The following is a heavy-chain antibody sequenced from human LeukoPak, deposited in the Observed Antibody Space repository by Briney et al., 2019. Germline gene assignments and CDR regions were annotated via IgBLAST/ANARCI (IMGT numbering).Heavy chain of an antibody. V-gene: IGHV4-39*01. CDR2: FYYSGST. CDR3: VYYYGSGSVEY. D-gene: IGHD3-10*01. J-gene: IGHJ4*02. CDR1: GGSITSSNYY. Sequence: SETLSLTCTVSGGSITSSNYYRGWIRQPPGKGLEWIGSFYYSGSTNYNPSLKSRVTISVDTSKNQFSLKLSSVTAADTAVYYCVYYYGSGSVEYWGQGTLVTVSS.